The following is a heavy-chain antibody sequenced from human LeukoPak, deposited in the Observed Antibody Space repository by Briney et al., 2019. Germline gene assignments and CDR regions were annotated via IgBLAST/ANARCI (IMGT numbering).Heavy chain of an antibody. CDR3: ASRNFYESGHYGIAY. Sequence: GGSLGLSCAASGFTFSSYAMNWVRQAPGKGLEWVSGISGSGGSTYYADSVKGRFTISRDNSKNTLSLHMSSLRAEDTAVYYCASRNFYESGHYGIAYWGQGTLVTVSS. D-gene: IGHD3-22*01. CDR2: ISGSGGST. J-gene: IGHJ4*02. V-gene: IGHV3-23*01. CDR1: GFTFSSYA.